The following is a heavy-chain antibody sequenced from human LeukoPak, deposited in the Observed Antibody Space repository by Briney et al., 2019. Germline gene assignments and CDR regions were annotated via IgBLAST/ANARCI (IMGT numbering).Heavy chain of an antibody. CDR1: GFTFSSYE. V-gene: IGHV3-48*03. J-gene: IGHJ3*02. Sequence: GGSLRLSCAASGFTFSSYEMNWVRQAPGKGLEWVSYISSSGSTIYYADSVKGRFTISRDSAKNSLYLQMNSLRAEDTAVYYCARLYYDYVWGSRDAFDIWGQGTMVTVSS. D-gene: IGHD3-16*01. CDR2: ISSSGSTI. CDR3: ARLYYDYVWGSRDAFDI.